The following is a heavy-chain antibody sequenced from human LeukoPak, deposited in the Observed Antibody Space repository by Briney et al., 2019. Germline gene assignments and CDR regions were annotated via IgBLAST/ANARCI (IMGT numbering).Heavy chain of an antibody. V-gene: IGHV4-30-4*01. CDR3: ARDLGVYGDSDY. D-gene: IGHD4-17*01. Sequence: SETLSLTCTVSGGSISSGDYYWSWIRQPPGKGLGWIGYIYYSGSTYYNPSLKSRVTISVDTSKNQFSLKLSSVTAADTAVYYCARDLGVYGDSDYWGQGTLVTVSS. CDR1: GGSISSGDYY. CDR2: IYYSGST. J-gene: IGHJ4*02.